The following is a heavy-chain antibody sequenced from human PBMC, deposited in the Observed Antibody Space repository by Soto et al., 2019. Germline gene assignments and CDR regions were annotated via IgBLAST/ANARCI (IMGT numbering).Heavy chain of an antibody. D-gene: IGHD6-13*01. CDR1: GDPIISGDSY. CDR2: INYRGTT. Sequence: SETLSLTCTVSGDPIISGDSYLNWIRQHPEKGLEWMGYINYRGTTNYNPALKSRILISIDTSKNQFSLRLTSVTAADTAVYYCARDAPGAAPYWGQGTLVTVSS. CDR3: ARDAPGAAPY. V-gene: IGHV4-31*03. J-gene: IGHJ4*02.